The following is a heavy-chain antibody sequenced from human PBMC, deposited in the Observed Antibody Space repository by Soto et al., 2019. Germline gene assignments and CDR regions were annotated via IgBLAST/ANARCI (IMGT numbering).Heavy chain of an antibody. V-gene: IGHV1-69*13. Sequence: SVKVSCKASGGTFSSYAISWVRQAPGQGLEWMGGIIPIFGTANYAQKFQGRVTITADESTSTAYMELSSLRSEDTAVYYCAREGTMVRGVIINNPQFDYWGQGTLVTVSS. D-gene: IGHD3-10*01. CDR2: IIPIFGTA. CDR3: AREGTMVRGVIINNPQFDY. CDR1: GGTFSSYA. J-gene: IGHJ4*02.